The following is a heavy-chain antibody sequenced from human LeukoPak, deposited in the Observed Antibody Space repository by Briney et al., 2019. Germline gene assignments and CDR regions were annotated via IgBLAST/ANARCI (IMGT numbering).Heavy chain of an antibody. Sequence: ASVKVSCKASGYTFTDYYMHWVRQAPGQGLEWMGRINPNIGGTNFAQKFQGRVTMTRDTSINKAYMELSRLTPDDTAVYYCARDRGAGGWECGTYWGQGTLVTVSS. CDR1: GYTFTDYY. CDR3: ARDRGAGGWECGTY. V-gene: IGHV1-2*06. CDR2: INPNIGGT. J-gene: IGHJ4*02. D-gene: IGHD1-26*01.